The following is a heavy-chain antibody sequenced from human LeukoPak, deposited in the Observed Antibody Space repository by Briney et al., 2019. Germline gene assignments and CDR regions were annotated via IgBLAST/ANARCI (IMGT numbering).Heavy chain of an antibody. J-gene: IGHJ4*02. CDR1: GGSLSGHY. Sequence: PSETLSLTCAVHGGSLSGHYCIWIRQPPGKGLEWIGEINHSGSPNYSPSFKNRVTISVDTSKNQFSLSPRSVTAADTAVYYCARGPDIPVAAYWGQGTLVTVSS. V-gene: IGHV4-34*01. CDR3: ARGPDIPVAAY. CDR2: INHSGSP. D-gene: IGHD6-19*01.